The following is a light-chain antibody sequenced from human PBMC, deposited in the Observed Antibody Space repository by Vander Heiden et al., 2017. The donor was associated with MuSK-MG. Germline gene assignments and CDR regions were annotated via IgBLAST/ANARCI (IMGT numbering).Light chain of an antibody. Sequence: SPLPQPASLPRSPEQSITNACTGTSSDVGSYNLVSWYQQHPGKAPKLRIYEGSKRPSGVSNRFSGSKSGNTASLTISGLQAEDEADYYCCSYAGSSTLVVFGGGTKLTVL. J-gene: IGLJ2*01. CDR1: SSDVGSYNL. CDR2: EGS. V-gene: IGLV2-23*01. CDR3: CSYAGSSTLVV.